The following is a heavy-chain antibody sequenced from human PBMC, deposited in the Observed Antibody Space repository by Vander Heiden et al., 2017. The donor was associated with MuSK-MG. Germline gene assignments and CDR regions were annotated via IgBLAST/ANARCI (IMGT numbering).Heavy chain of an antibody. D-gene: IGHD1-26*01. CDR1: GYSISSGYY. V-gene: IGHV4-38-2*01. CDR3: ATYVVGATMLDAFDI. Sequence: QVQLQESGPGLVKPSETLSLTCAVSGYSISSGYYWGWIRQPPGKGLEWIGSIYHSGSTYYNPSLKSRVTISVDTSKNQFSLKLSSVTAADTAVYYCATYVVGATMLDAFDIWGQGTMVTVSS. J-gene: IGHJ3*02. CDR2: IYHSGST.